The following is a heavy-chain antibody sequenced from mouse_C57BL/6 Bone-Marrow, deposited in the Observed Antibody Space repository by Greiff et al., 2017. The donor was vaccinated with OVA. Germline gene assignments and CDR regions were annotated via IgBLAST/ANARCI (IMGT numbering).Heavy chain of an antibody. CDR1: GFTFSSYG. Sequence: EVHLVESGGDLVKPGGSLKLSCAASGFTFSSYGMSWVRQTPDKRLEWVATISSGGSYTYYPDSVKGRFTISRDNAKNTLYLQMSSLKSEDTAMYYCARHGAMDYWGQGTSVTVSP. J-gene: IGHJ4*01. CDR3: ARHGAMDY. CDR2: ISSGGSYT. V-gene: IGHV5-6*01.